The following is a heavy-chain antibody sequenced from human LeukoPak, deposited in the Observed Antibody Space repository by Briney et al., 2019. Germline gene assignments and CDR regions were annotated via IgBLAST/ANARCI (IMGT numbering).Heavy chain of an antibody. D-gene: IGHD6-13*01. CDR3: ARDPEAAGTFVY. V-gene: IGHV3-30-3*01. J-gene: IGHJ4*02. CDR2: ISCDGSNK. Sequence: GGSLRLSCAASGFTLSSYAMHWVRQAPGKGLEWVAVISCDGSNKYYADSGKGRFTSSRDNSKNTLYLQMNSLRAEDTAVYYCARDPEAAGTFVYWGQGTLVTVSS. CDR1: GFTLSSYA.